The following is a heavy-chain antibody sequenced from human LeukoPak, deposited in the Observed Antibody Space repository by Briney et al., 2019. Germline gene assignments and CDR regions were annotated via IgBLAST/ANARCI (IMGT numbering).Heavy chain of an antibody. J-gene: IGHJ4*02. CDR2: INPSGGST. CDR1: GYSFTSYY. Sequence: ASVTVSCKASGYSFTSYYMQWLRQAPGQGLEWMGVINPSGGSTSYAQKFQGRVSLTRDTSTSTVYMELSSLRSEDTAVYYCAREQLVGTYYFDFWGQGTLVTVSS. V-gene: IGHV1-46*01. D-gene: IGHD1-1*01. CDR3: AREQLVGTYYFDF.